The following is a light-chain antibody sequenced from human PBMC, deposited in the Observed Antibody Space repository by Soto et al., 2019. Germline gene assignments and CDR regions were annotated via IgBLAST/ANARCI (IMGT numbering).Light chain of an antibody. CDR1: QTVTSNY. J-gene: IGKJ1*01. V-gene: IGKV3-20*01. Sequence: EIVLTQSPGTLSSSPGERATLSCRASQTVTSNYLAWYQQKPGQAPRLLFFGASIRATGLPDRFSGGGSGTDFTLTISRLEPEDFAVYYCQQYRSSPGTFGQGTKVEVK. CDR2: GAS. CDR3: QQYRSSPGT.